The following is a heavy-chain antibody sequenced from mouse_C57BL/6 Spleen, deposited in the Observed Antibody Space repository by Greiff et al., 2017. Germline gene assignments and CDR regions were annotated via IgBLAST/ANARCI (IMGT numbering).Heavy chain of an antibody. D-gene: IGHD4-1*01. CDR1: GYTFTSYW. CDR2: IHPNSGST. V-gene: IGHV1-64*01. J-gene: IGHJ2*01. CDR3: ARSGDWDRYFDY. Sequence: QVQLQQPGAELVKPGASVKLSCKASGYTFTSYWMHWVKQRPGQGLEWIGMIHPNSGSTNYNEKFKSKATLTVDKSSSTAYMQLSSLTSEDSAVYYCARSGDWDRYFDYWGQGTTLTVSS.